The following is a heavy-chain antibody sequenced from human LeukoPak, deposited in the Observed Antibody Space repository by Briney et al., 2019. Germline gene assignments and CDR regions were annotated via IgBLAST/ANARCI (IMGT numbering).Heavy chain of an antibody. Sequence: ASVKVSCKASGYIFINYGITWVRQAPGQGLEWMGWVSGDSTNTNLEQRFQDRVTMTTDTSTNTAYMELRSLTSDDTAVYYCGRDLLGCSGGACYSSDYWGRGTLVTVSS. D-gene: IGHD2-15*01. CDR3: GRDLLGCSGGACYSSDY. V-gene: IGHV1-18*01. J-gene: IGHJ4*02. CDR2: VSGDSTNT. CDR1: GYIFINYG.